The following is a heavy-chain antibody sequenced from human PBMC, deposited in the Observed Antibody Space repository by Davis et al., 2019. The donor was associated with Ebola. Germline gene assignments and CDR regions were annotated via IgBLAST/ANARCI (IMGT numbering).Heavy chain of an antibody. Sequence: ASVKVSCKASGYTFTGYYMHWVRQAPGQGLEWMGWMNPNSGNTGYAQKFQGRVTMTRNTSISTAYMELSSLRSEDTAVYYCARGELYCSSTSCTGGWFDPWGQGTLVTVSS. V-gene: IGHV1-8*02. D-gene: IGHD2-2*01. CDR3: ARGELYCSSTSCTGGWFDP. J-gene: IGHJ5*02. CDR1: GYTFTGYY. CDR2: MNPNSGNT.